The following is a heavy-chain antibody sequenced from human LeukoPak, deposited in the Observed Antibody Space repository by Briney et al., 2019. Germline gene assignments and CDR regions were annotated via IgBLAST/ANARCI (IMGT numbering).Heavy chain of an antibody. CDR2: ISGSGGST. CDR3: AKDRVSSSWSVAPVEVFDY. D-gene: IGHD6-13*01. J-gene: IGHJ4*02. V-gene: IGHV3-23*01. Sequence: GGSLRLSCAASGFTFSSYAMSWVRQAPGKGLEWVSAISGSGGSTYYADSVKGRFTISRDNSKNTLYLQMNSLRAEDTAVYYCAKDRVSSSWSVAPVEVFDYWGQGTLVTVSS. CDR1: GFTFSSYA.